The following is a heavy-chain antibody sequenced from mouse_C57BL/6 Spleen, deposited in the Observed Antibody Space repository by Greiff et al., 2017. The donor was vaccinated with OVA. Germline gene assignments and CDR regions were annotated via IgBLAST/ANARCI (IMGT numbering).Heavy chain of an antibody. V-gene: IGHV1-82*01. D-gene: IGHD2-4*01. J-gene: IGHJ3*01. Sequence: QVQLKESGPELVKPGASVKISCKASGYAFSSSWMNWVKQRPGKGLEWIGRIYPGDGDTNYNGKFKGKATLTADKSSSTAYMQLSSLTSEDSAVYVCARGGYDYDWGFAYWGQGTLVTVSA. CDR3: ARGGYDYDWGFAY. CDR2: IYPGDGDT. CDR1: GYAFSSSW.